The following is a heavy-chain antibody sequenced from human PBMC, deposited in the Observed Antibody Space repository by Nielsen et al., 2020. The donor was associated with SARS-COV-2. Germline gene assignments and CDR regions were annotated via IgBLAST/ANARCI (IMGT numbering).Heavy chain of an antibody. V-gene: IGHV3-74*01. CDR1: GFAFNTYW. CDR3: ASASAHV. J-gene: IGHJ3*01. CDR2: INADGSST. D-gene: IGHD3-16*01. Sequence: GESLKISCAASGFAFNTYWMHWVRQVPGKGLVWVSRINADGSSTSYADYVKGRFTISRDNAKNTLYLQMNSLRAEDTAVYYCASASAHVWGQGTMVTVS.